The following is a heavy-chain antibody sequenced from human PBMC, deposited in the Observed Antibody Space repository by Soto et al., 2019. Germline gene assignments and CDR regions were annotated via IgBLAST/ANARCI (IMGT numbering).Heavy chain of an antibody. D-gene: IGHD1-20*01. J-gene: IGHJ4*02. Sequence: GGSLRLSCAASGFTFSSYAMHWVRQAPGKGLEWVAVISYNGSNKYYADSVKGRFTISRDNSKNTLYLQMNSLRAEDTAVYYCARSFGNWNPNYYFDYWGQGTLVTVSS. CDR2: ISYNGSNK. CDR1: GFTFSSYA. V-gene: IGHV3-30-3*01. CDR3: ARSFGNWNPNYYFDY.